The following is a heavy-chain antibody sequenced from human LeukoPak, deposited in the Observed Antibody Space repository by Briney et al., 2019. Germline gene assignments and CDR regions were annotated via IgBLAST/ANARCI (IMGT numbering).Heavy chain of an antibody. CDR2: ISGSGGST. CDR1: GFTFSSYA. Sequence: QAGGSLRLSCAASGFTFSSYAMSWVRQAPGKGLEWVSAISGSGGSTYYADSVKGRFTISRDNSKNTLYLQMNSLRAEDTAVYYCAKRFRELYASDYWGQGTLVTVSS. D-gene: IGHD3-10*01. J-gene: IGHJ4*02. V-gene: IGHV3-23*01. CDR3: AKRFRELYASDY.